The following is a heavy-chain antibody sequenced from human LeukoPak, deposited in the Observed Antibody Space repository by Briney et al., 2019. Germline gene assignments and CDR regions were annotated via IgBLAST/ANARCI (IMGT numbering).Heavy chain of an antibody. J-gene: IGHJ6*02. D-gene: IGHD2-2*01. Sequence: GSLRLSCAASGFTFSSYSMNWVRQAPGKGLEWVSYISSSSSTIYYADSVKGRFTISRDNAKNSLYLQMNSLRDEDTAVYYCARDSPGIVAVPAATVDYYGMDVWGQGTTVTVSS. CDR3: ARDSPGIVAVPAATVDYYGMDV. V-gene: IGHV3-48*02. CDR1: GFTFSSYS. CDR2: ISSSSSTI.